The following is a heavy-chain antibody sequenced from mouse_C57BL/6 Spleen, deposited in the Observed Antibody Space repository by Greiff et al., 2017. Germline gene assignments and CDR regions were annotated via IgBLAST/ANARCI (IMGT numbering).Heavy chain of an antibody. CDR2: ISYDGSN. Sequence: EVKLQESGPGLVKPSQSLSLTCSFTCYSITSGYYWNWIRQFPGNKLEWMGYISYDGSNNYNPSLKNRIAITRDTSKNQFFLKLNAVTTEDTATYYGEREDYGSSYVGFAEWGEGNLVTVCA. J-gene: IGHJ3*01. CDR1: CYSITSGYY. CDR3: EREDYGSSYVGFAE. V-gene: IGHV3-6*01. D-gene: IGHD1-1*01.